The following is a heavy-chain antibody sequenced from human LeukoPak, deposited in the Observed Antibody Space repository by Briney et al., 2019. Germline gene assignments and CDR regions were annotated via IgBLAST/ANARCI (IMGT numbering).Heavy chain of an antibody. D-gene: IGHD2-15*01. CDR3: AKDRSGGSCLDS. J-gene: IGHJ5*01. V-gene: IGHV3-30*18. Sequence: GGSLRLSCAASGFTFSAYGMHWVRQAPGKGLEWVAIKSFDESNEEYADSVKGRFTISRDNSRNTLYLQMNSLRAEDTARYYCAKDRSGGSCLDSWGHGTLVTVSS. CDR2: KSFDESNE. CDR1: GFTFSAYG.